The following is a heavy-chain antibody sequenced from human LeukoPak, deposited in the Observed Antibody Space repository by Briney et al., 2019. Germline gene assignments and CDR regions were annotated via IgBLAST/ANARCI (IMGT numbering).Heavy chain of an antibody. J-gene: IGHJ5*02. CDR2: ISSSSSYI. D-gene: IGHD3-3*01. CDR3: ARASYYDFWSGYYNNWFDP. V-gene: IGHV3-21*01. Sequence: GGSLRLSCAASGFTFSSYSMNWVRQAPGKGLEWVSSISSSSSYIYYADSVKGRFTISRDNAKNSLYLQMNSLRAEDTAVYYCARASYYDFWSGYYNNWFDPWGQGTLVTVSS. CDR1: GFTFSSYS.